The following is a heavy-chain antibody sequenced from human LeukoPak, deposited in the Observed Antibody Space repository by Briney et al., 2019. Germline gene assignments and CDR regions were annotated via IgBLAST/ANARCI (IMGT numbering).Heavy chain of an antibody. V-gene: IGHV3-53*01. Sequence: GGSLRLSCAASGFTFSSYAMSWVRQAPGKGLEWVSVIYSGGSTYYADSVKGRFTISRDNSKNTLYLQMNRLRAEDTAVYYCARDPGDGYNRFDYWGQGTLVTVSS. CDR2: IYSGGST. J-gene: IGHJ4*02. CDR1: GFTFSSYA. CDR3: ARDPGDGYNRFDY. D-gene: IGHD5-24*01.